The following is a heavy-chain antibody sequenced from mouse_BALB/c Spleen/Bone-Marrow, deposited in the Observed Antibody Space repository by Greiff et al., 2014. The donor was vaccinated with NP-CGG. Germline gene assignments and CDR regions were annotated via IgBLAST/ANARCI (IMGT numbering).Heavy chain of an antibody. V-gene: IGHV1-4*01. CDR1: GYTFTSYR. CDR3: ARSYYDGSSFAY. J-gene: IGHJ3*01. D-gene: IGHD1-1*01. Sequence: QVHVKQSGAELAKPGASVRMSCKASGYTFTSYRMHWVKQRPGQGLEWIGYINPSTGYTGYNQKFKDKATLTADKSSSTAYMQLSSLTSEDSAVYYCARSYYDGSSFAYGGQGTLVTVSA. CDR2: INPSTGYT.